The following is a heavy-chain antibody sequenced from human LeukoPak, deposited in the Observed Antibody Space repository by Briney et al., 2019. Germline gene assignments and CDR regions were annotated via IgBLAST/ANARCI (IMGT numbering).Heavy chain of an antibody. D-gene: IGHD3-3*01. CDR1: GFTFSSYA. Sequence: PGGSLRLSCAASGFTFSSYAMHWVRQAPGKGLEWVAVISYDGSNKYYADSVKGRFTISRDNSKNTLYLQMNSLRAEDTAVYYCARAGVVITPQSHSWFDPWGQGTLVTVSS. CDR3: ARAGVVITPQSHSWFDP. CDR2: ISYDGSNK. V-gene: IGHV3-30*01. J-gene: IGHJ5*02.